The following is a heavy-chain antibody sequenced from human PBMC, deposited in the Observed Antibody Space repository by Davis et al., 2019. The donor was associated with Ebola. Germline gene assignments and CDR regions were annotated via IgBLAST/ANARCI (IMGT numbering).Heavy chain of an antibody. CDR3: ARRRLMITFGGVIVGPEGYGMDV. J-gene: IGHJ6*02. D-gene: IGHD3-16*02. V-gene: IGHV1-46*01. CDR2: INPSGGST. Sequence: ASVTVSCKASGYTFTSYYMHWVRQAPGQGLEWMGIINPSGGSTSYAQKFQGRVTMTRDTSTSTVYMELSSLRSEDTAVYYCARRRLMITFGGVIVGPEGYGMDVWAKGPRSPSP. CDR1: GYTFTSYY.